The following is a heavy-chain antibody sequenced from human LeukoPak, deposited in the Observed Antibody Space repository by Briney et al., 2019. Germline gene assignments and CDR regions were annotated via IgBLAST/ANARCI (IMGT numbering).Heavy chain of an antibody. V-gene: IGHV4-59*01. J-gene: IGHJ4*02. D-gene: IGHD3-10*01. CDR1: GGSISSYY. CDR3: ARAGGAVDY. CDR2: LYYSGCP. Sequence: SETLSLTCSVSGGSISSYYWSWIRQPPGKGLEWIGYLYYSGCPNHNPSLKGRVTISVDKSKNPLSLKLSSVTAADTAVYYCARAGGAVDYWGQGTLVTVSS.